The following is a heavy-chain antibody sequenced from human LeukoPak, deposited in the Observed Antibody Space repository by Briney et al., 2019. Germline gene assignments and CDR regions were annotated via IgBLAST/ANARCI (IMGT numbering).Heavy chain of an antibody. J-gene: IGHJ4*02. CDR2: ITSGTRT. CDR3: ARDRSLRAIGIAY. V-gene: IGHV3-23*01. CDR1: GFTFSSHG. Sequence: GGSLRLSCVASGFTFSSHGMNWVRQAPGKGLEWVSGITSGTRTYYADSVKGRFTISRDNSKNTLYLQVNSLRAEDTAVYYCARDRSLRAIGIAYWGQGTLVIVSS. D-gene: IGHD2-21*01.